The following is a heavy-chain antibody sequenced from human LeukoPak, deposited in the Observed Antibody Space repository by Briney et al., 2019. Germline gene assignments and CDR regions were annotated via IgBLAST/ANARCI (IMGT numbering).Heavy chain of an antibody. CDR1: TDSFSSHY. CDR3: ARDLVTVTKGFDI. D-gene: IGHD4-17*01. V-gene: IGHV4-59*11. CDR2: ISYIGST. Sequence: SETLSLTCAVSTDSFSSHYWTWIRQPPGKGLEWIGYISYIGSTNYNPSLKSRVTISIDTSKNQFSLKLSSVTAADTAVYYCARDLVTVTKGFDIWGQGTMVSVSS. J-gene: IGHJ3*02.